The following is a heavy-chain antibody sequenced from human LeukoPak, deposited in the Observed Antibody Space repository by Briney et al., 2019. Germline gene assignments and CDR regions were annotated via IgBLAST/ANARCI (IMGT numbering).Heavy chain of an antibody. V-gene: IGHV3-15*01. CDR1: GFTFSAYA. D-gene: IGHD1-26*01. Sequence: PGGSLRVSCAASGFTFSAYALSWVRQAPGKGLEWVGRIKSKTDGGTTDYAAPVKGRFTISRDDSKDTLYLQMNSLKTEDTAVYYCATDQRWELPLNYWGQGTLVTVSS. CDR2: IKSKTDGGTT. CDR3: ATDQRWELPLNY. J-gene: IGHJ4*02.